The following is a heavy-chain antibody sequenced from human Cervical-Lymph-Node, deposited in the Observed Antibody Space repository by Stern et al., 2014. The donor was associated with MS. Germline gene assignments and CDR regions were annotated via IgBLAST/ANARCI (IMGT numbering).Heavy chain of an antibody. CDR1: GFIFGDYY. Sequence: QVQLVESGGHLVNPGGSLRLSCAASGFIFGDYYMSWIRQAPGKGLEWISHISGGSSAIYYADSVKGRFTISRDNGKNSLFLQMNSLRAEDTAVYYCARDHLSGSGDLKTYFDPWGQGTLVTVSS. D-gene: IGHD3-10*01. V-gene: IGHV3-11*01. CDR3: ARDHLSGSGDLKTYFDP. J-gene: IGHJ5*01. CDR2: ISGGSSAI.